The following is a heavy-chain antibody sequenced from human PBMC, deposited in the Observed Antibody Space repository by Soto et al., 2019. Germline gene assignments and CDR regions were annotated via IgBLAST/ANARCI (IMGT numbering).Heavy chain of an antibody. CDR2: INPSGGST. J-gene: IGHJ6*02. Sequence: GASVKVSCKASGYTFTSYYMHRVRQAPGQGLEWMGIINPSGGSTSYAQKFQGRVTMTRDTSTSTVYMGLSSLRSEDTAVYYCAREALREPSRYYYYGMDVWGQGTTVTVSS. D-gene: IGHD3-10*01. CDR1: GYTFTSYY. CDR3: AREALREPSRYYYYGMDV. V-gene: IGHV1-46*01.